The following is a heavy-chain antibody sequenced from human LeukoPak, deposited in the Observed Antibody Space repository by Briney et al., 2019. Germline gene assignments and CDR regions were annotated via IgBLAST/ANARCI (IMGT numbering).Heavy chain of an antibody. CDR2: INPSGGST. J-gene: IGHJ6*02. Sequence: ASVKVSCKASGCTFTSYYMHWVRQAPGQGLEWMGIINPSGGSTSYAQKFQGRVTMTRDTSTSTVYMELSSLRSEDTAVYYCAREIVVVTVVYYYGMDVWGQGTTVTVSS. CDR3: AREIVVVTVVYYYGMDV. CDR1: GCTFTSYY. V-gene: IGHV1-46*01. D-gene: IGHD2-21*02.